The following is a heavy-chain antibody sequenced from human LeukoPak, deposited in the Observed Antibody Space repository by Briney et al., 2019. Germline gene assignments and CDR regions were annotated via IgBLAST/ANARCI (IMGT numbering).Heavy chain of an antibody. CDR2: IYYSGST. Sequence: SETLSLTCTVSAGSISSSSYYWGWIRQPPGKGLEWIVSIYYSGSTYSNPSLKSRVTISVDTSKNQFSLRLSSVTAADTAVYYCARESGARSGWYSYWGQGTLVTVSS. J-gene: IGHJ4*02. D-gene: IGHD6-19*01. CDR3: ARESGARSGWYSY. CDR1: AGSISSSSYY. V-gene: IGHV4-39*07.